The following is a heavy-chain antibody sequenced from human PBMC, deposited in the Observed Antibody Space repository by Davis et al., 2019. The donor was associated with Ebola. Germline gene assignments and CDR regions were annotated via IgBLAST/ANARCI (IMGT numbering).Heavy chain of an antibody. Sequence: ASVPVSCTASGYTFTGYYMHWVRQAPGQGLEWMGWINPNSGGTNHAQKFQGRVTMTRDTSISTAYMELSRLRSDDTAVYYCARDPGVVTSFGVVTHWFDPWGQGTLVTVSS. CDR3: ARDPGVVTSFGVVTHWFDP. CDR2: INPNSGGT. V-gene: IGHV1-2*02. D-gene: IGHD3-3*01. J-gene: IGHJ5*02. CDR1: GYTFTGYY.